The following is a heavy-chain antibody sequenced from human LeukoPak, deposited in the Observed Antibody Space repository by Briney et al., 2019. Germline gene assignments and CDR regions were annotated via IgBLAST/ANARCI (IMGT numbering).Heavy chain of an antibody. V-gene: IGHV1-46*01. D-gene: IGHD4-23*01. CDR2: INPSGDAT. Sequence: ASVKVSCKASGYTFSIYYMHWVRQAPGQGLEWMGIINPSGDATAYAQRFQGRVTMTSDTSTNTLYMELSSLRSEDTAVYYCARGGDYGGYLEHWGQGTLVTVSS. J-gene: IGHJ4*02. CDR1: GYTFSIYY. CDR3: ARGGDYGGYLEH.